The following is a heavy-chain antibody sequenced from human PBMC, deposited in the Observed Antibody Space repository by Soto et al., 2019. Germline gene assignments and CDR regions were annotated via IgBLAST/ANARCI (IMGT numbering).Heavy chain of an antibody. Sequence: ETLRVRWPVAEGYISGYDGSWIRQPPGKGLECIGYIYYSGSTNYNPSLQSRVTISVDTSKSQFSLKLSSVTAADTAFYYCASSYYYDPSGPYFFDFWGQGTLVTVSS. CDR1: EGYISGYD. V-gene: IGHV4-59*01. J-gene: IGHJ4*02. CDR2: IYYSGST. CDR3: ASSYYYDPSGPYFFDF. D-gene: IGHD3-22*01.